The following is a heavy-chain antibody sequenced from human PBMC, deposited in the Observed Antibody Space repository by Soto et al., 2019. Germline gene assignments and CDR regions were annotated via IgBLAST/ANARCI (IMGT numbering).Heavy chain of an antibody. J-gene: IGHJ6*02. V-gene: IGHV1-2*04. Sequence: GASVKVSCKASGYTFTGYYMHWVRQAPGQGLEWMGWINPNSGGTNYAQKFQGWVTMTRDTSISTAYMELSRLRSDDTAVYYCARAGGYGSAGYYYGMDVWGQGTTVTVSS. D-gene: IGHD6-25*01. CDR1: GYTFTGYY. CDR3: ARAGGYGSAGYYYGMDV. CDR2: INPNSGGT.